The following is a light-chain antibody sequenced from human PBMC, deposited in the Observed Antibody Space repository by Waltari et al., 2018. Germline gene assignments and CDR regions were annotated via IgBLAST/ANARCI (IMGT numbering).Light chain of an antibody. J-gene: IGKJ4*01. V-gene: IGKV3-20*01. Sequence: EIVLTQSPGTLSLSPGERATLSCMASQSVSYNFLNWYQQKPGQAPRLLIHGASSRATGIPDRFSGSGSGTDFTLTISRLEPEDFAVYYCQQYDGVVLTFGGGTKVEI. CDR2: GAS. CDR1: QSVSYNF. CDR3: QQYDGVVLT.